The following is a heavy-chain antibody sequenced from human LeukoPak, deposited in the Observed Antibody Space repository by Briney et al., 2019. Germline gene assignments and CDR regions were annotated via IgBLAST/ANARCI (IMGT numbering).Heavy chain of an antibody. Sequence: PGGSLRLSCAASGFTFSDYYMSWIRQAPGKGLEWVSYISSSSSYTNYADSVKGRFTISRDNAKNSLYLQMNSLRAEDTAVYYCARAMSYGDYVGLAYWGQGTLVTVSS. CDR1: GFTFSDYY. J-gene: IGHJ4*02. D-gene: IGHD4-17*01. CDR2: ISSSSSYT. V-gene: IGHV3-11*05. CDR3: ARAMSYGDYVGLAY.